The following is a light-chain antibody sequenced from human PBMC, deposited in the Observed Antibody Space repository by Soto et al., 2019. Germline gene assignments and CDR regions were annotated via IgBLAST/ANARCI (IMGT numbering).Light chain of an antibody. V-gene: IGKV1D-16*01. CDR2: SAS. Sequence: DIQMTQSPSSLSASIGDRVTITCRASQGINTWLAWYQQKSGEAPQSLIYSASTLEGGVPSRFSGSGSGTDFTLTISSLQPEDVATYYCQQYSTYPLTFGGGTKVDIK. CDR3: QQYSTYPLT. J-gene: IGKJ4*01. CDR1: QGINTW.